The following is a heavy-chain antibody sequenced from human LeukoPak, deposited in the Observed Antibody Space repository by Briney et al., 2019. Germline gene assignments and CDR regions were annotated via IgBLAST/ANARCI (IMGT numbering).Heavy chain of an antibody. CDR2: INTGGGT. CDR3: ARVRVVAATSRWFDP. CDR1: GFTFITYT. V-gene: IGHV3-23*01. J-gene: IGHJ5*02. D-gene: IGHD2-15*01. Sequence: GGSLRLSCAASGFTFITYTLTWVRQAPGKGPEWVSAINTGGGTNYPDSVKGRFTISRDSSKNTLYLQMNSLRAEDTAVYYCARVRVVAATSRWFDPWGQGTLVTVSS.